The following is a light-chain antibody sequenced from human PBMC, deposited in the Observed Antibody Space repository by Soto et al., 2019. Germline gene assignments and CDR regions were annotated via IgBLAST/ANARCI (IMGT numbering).Light chain of an antibody. CDR1: SSDVGSYNL. Sequence: QSALTQPASVSGSPGQSITISCTGTSSDVGSYNLVSWYQQHPGKAPKLMIYEVTKRPSGVSNRFSGSKSGNSASLTISGLQAEDEADYSCCSYAGSNYVFGTGTKVTVL. CDR2: EVT. V-gene: IGLV2-23*02. CDR3: CSYAGSNYV. J-gene: IGLJ1*01.